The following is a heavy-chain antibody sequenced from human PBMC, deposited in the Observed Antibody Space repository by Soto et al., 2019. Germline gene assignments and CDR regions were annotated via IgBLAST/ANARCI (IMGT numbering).Heavy chain of an antibody. CDR2: ISYDGSNK. CDR1: GFTFSSYG. CDR3: AKRPKYHIVVVPAAMLGEIDY. Sequence: QVQLVESGGGVVQPGRSLRLSCAASGFTFSSYGMHWVRQAPGKGLEWVAVISYDGSNKYYADSVKGRFTISRDNSKNTLYLQMNSLRAEDTAVYYCAKRPKYHIVVVPAAMLGEIDYWGQGTLVTVSS. V-gene: IGHV3-30*18. J-gene: IGHJ4*02. D-gene: IGHD2-2*01.